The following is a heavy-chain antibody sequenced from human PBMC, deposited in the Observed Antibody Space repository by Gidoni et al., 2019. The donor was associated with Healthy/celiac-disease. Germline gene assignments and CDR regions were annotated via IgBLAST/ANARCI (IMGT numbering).Heavy chain of an antibody. CDR3: TRGVNYYDSSGSFDY. V-gene: IGHV3-49*03. CDR2: IRSKAYGGTT. CDR1: GFPFGDYA. J-gene: IGHJ4*02. D-gene: IGHD3-22*01. Sequence: EVQLVESGGGLVQPGRSLRLSCTASGFPFGDYAMSWFRQAPGKGMEWVGFIRSKAYGGTTEYAASVKGRFTISRDDSKSIAYLQMNSLKTEDTAVYYCTRGVNYYDSSGSFDYWGQGTLVTVSS.